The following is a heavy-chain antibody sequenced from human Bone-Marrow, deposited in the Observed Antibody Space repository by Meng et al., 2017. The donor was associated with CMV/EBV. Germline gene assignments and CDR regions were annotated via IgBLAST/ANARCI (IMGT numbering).Heavy chain of an antibody. CDR2: ISYDGSNK. CDR3: ARTSTTEEYFQH. J-gene: IGHJ1*01. CDR1: GFTFSSYA. V-gene: IGHV3-30-3*01. Sequence: GESLKISCAASGFTFSSYAMHWVRQAPGKGLEWVAVISYDGSNKYYADSVKGRFTISRDNSKNTLYLQMNSLRAEDTAVYYCARTSTTEEYFQHWGQGTLVTLSS. D-gene: IGHD1-1*01.